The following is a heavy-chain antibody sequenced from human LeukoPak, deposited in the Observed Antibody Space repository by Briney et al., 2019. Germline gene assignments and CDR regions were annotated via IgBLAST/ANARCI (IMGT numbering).Heavy chain of an antibody. J-gene: IGHJ3*02. CDR2: MNPNSGNT. Sequence: GASVKVSCKASGYTFTSYDINWVRQATGQGLEWMGWMNPNSGNTGYAQKFQGRVTITRNTSISTAYMELSSLRSEDTAVYFCAKVLRLGELSLLDAFDIWGQGTMVTVSS. CDR1: GYTFTSYD. CDR3: AKVLRLGELSLLDAFDI. V-gene: IGHV1-8*03. D-gene: IGHD3-16*02.